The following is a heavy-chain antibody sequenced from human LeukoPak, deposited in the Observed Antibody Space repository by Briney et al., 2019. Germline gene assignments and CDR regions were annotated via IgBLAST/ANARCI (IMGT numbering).Heavy chain of an antibody. CDR2: INPSGGST. CDR3: ARDLVLRVWGWGDFDY. V-gene: IGHV1-46*01. CDR1: GYTFTTYY. Sequence: ASVKVSCKASGYTFTTYYIHWVRQAPGQGLEWMGIINPSGGSTNYAREFQGRVTVTRDMSASTVYMELRSLRSDDTAVYYCARDLVLRVWGWGDFDYWGQGTLVTVSS. D-gene: IGHD3-16*01. J-gene: IGHJ4*02.